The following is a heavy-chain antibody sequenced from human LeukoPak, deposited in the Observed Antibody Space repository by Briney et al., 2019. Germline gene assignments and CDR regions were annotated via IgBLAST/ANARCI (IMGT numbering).Heavy chain of an antibody. CDR3: ARGYCSGGNCYYFDY. D-gene: IGHD2-15*01. V-gene: IGHV4-61*02. Sequence: SQTLSLTCTVSGGSVNSGNNCWSWLRQPAGKGLEWIGRICTSGSTNYNPSLKSRVTISVDTSKNQFSLTLNSVTAADTAVYYCARGYCSGGNCYYFDYWGQGTLVTVSS. J-gene: IGHJ4*02. CDR1: GGSVNSGNNC. CDR2: ICTSGST.